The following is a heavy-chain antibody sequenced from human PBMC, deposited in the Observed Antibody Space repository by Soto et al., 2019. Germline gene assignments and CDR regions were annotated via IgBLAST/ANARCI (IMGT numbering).Heavy chain of an antibody. CDR2: IIPILGTA. D-gene: IGHD6-6*01. CDR3: AKCIAARLASYGMDV. J-gene: IGHJ6*02. V-gene: IGHV1-69*10. CDR1: GGTFSSYA. Sequence: SVKVSCKASGGTFSSYAISWVRQAPGQGLEWMGGIIPILGTANYAQKFQGRVTITADKSTSTAYMELSSLRSEDTAVYYCAKCIAARLASYGMDVWGQGTTVTVSS.